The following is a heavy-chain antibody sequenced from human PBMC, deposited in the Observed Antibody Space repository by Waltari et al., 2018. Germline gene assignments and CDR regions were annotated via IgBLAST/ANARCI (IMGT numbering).Heavy chain of an antibody. CDR3: ARSNYGDYWYFDL. Sequence: QVQLQQWGAGLLKPSETLSLTCAVNGGSFSGYYWSWIRQPPGKGLEWIGEINHSGSTNYNPSLKSRVTISVDTSKNQFSLKLSSVTAADTAVYYCARSNYGDYWYFDLWGRGTLVTVSS. CDR2: INHSGST. CDR1: GGSFSGYY. J-gene: IGHJ2*01. D-gene: IGHD4-17*01. V-gene: IGHV4-34*01.